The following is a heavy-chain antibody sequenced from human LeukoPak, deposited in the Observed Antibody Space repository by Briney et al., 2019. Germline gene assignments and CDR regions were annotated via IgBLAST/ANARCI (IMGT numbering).Heavy chain of an antibody. CDR2: IYSGGST. CDR3: ARVWFIAVAGTSYCFDY. CDR1: GFTVSSNY. V-gene: IGHV3-53*01. Sequence: GGSLRLSCAASGFTVSSNYMSWVRQAPGKGLEWVAVIYSGGSTYYADSVKGRFTISRDNSKNTLYLQMNSLRAEDTAVYYCARVWFIAVAGTSYCFDYWGQGTLVTVSS. J-gene: IGHJ4*02. D-gene: IGHD6-19*01.